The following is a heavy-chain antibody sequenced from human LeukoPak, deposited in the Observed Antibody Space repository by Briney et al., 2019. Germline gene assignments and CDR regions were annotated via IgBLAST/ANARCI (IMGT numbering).Heavy chain of an antibody. CDR2: FIPILGIA. D-gene: IGHD5-18*01. V-gene: IGHV1-69*04. CDR1: GGTFSTYA. J-gene: IGHJ4*02. CDR3: ARGGYRYGYRYFDS. Sequence: ASVKVSCKASGGTFSTYAISWVRQARGQGLEWMGRFIPILGIATYAQSFQGRVTIIADKSTSTAYMELSRLRSEDTAVYYCARGGYRYGYRYFDSWGQGTLVTVSS.